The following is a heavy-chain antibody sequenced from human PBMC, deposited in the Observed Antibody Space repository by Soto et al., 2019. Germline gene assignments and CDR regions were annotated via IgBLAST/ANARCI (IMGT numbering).Heavy chain of an antibody. CDR3: ERDASWGQFPVEWYYYGMDV. V-gene: IGHV4-4*07. D-gene: IGHD1-26*01. CDR2: IYTSGST. Sequence: SETLSLTCTVSGVSISSYYWSWIRQPAGKGLEWIGRIYTSGSTNYNPSLKNRVTTSADTSKNHISLKLSSVTAADTAVYYCERDASWGQFPVEWYYYGMDVWGQGTTVTLS. CDR1: GVSISSYY. J-gene: IGHJ6*02.